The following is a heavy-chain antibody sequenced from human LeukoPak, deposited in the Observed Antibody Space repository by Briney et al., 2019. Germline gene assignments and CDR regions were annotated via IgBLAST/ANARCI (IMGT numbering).Heavy chain of an antibody. CDR3: ARAPCSSTSCYIDY. D-gene: IGHD2-2*01. Sequence: PGGSLRLSCAASGFTFSSYAMSWVRQAPGKGLEWVSAISGSGGSTYYADSVKGRFTISRDNSKNTLYLQMNSLRAEDTAVYYCARAPCSSTSCYIDYWGQGTLVTVSS. CDR1: GFTFSSYA. CDR2: ISGSGGST. J-gene: IGHJ4*02. V-gene: IGHV3-23*01.